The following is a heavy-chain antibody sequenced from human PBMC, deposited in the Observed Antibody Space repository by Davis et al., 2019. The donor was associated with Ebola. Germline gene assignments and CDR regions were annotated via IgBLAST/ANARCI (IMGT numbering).Heavy chain of an antibody. J-gene: IGHJ5*02. V-gene: IGHV3-21*01. Sequence: GESLKISCAASGFTLSSYWMHWVRQAPGKGLEWVSSISSSSSYIYYADSVKGRFTISRDNAKNSLYLQMNSLRAEDTAVYYCARGRFYCSSTNCYWFDHWGQGTLVTVSS. CDR1: GFTLSSYW. CDR3: ARGRFYCSSTNCYWFDH. CDR2: ISSSSSYI. D-gene: IGHD2-2*01.